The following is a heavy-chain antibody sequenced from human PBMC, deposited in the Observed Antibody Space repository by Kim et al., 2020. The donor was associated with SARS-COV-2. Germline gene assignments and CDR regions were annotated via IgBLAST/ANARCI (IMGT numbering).Heavy chain of an antibody. V-gene: IGHV3-9*01. CDR1: GFTFDDYA. CDR2: ISWNSGSI. J-gene: IGHJ5*02. D-gene: IGHD6-13*01. Sequence: GGYLRLSCAASGFTFDDYAMHWVRQAPGKGLEWVSGISWNSGSIGYADSVKGRFTISRDNAKNSLYLQMNSLRAEDTALYYCAKDGGLAAAGTGWFDPWG. CDR3: AKDGGLAAAGTGWFDP.